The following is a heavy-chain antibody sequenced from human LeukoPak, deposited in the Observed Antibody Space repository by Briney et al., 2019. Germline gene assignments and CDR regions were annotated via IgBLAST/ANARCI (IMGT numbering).Heavy chain of an antibody. Sequence: PSETLSLTCAVYGGSFSGYYWSWIRQPPGKGLEWIGEINHSGSTNYNPSLKSRVTISVDTSKNQFSLKLSSVTAADTAVYYCARASWIQLWLQGGFDYWGQGTLVTVSS. CDR2: INHSGST. CDR3: ARASWIQLWLQGGFDY. CDR1: GGSFSGYY. J-gene: IGHJ4*02. V-gene: IGHV4-34*01. D-gene: IGHD5-18*01.